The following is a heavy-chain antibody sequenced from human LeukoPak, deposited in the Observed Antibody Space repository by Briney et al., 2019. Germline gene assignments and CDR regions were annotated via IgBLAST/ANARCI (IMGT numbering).Heavy chain of an antibody. CDR1: GGSVSSGSYY. V-gene: IGHV4-39*07. CDR2: IYHSGST. CDR3: ARAKLLTPYGSGSYAIDY. Sequence: SETLSLTCTVSGGSVSSGSYYWSWVRQPPGKGLEWIGEIYHSGSTNYNPSLKSRVTISVDKSKNQFSLKLSSVTAADTAVYYCARAKLLTPYGSGSYAIDYWGQGTLVTVSS. D-gene: IGHD3-10*01. J-gene: IGHJ4*02.